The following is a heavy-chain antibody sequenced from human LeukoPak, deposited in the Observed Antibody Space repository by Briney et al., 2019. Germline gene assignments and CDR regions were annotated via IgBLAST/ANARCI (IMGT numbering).Heavy chain of an antibody. D-gene: IGHD3-3*01. CDR2: ISSSGSTI. CDR1: GFTFSDYY. CDR3: ARDPGSITIFGVNGDAFAI. J-gene: IGHJ3*02. V-gene: IGHV3-11*01. Sequence: GGSLRLSCAASGFTFSDYYMSWIRQAPGKGLEWVSYISSSGSTIYYADSVKGRFTISRDNAKNSLYLQMNSLRAEDTAVYYCARDPGSITIFGVNGDAFAIWGQGTMVTVSS.